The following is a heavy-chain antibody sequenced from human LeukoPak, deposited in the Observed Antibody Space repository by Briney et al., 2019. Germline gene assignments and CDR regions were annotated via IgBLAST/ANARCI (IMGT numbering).Heavy chain of an antibody. D-gene: IGHD2-15*01. CDR2: INPSGGST. CDR3: ARDREDIAEVPGY. Sequence: GASVKVSRKASGYTFTSYYMHWVRQAPGQGLEWMGIINPSGGSTNYAQKLQGRVTMTTDTSTSTAYMELRRLRSDDTAVYYCARDREDIAEVPGYWGQGTLVTVSS. J-gene: IGHJ4*02. CDR1: GYTFTSYY. V-gene: IGHV1-46*01.